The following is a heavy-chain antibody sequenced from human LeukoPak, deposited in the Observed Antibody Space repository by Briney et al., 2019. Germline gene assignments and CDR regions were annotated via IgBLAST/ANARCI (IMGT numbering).Heavy chain of an antibody. CDR3: AKVGYSYGGGSFDY. V-gene: IGHV3-30*18. J-gene: IGHJ4*02. CDR2: ISHDGSNK. Sequence: PGRSLRLSCAASGFTFSSYGMHWVRQAPGKGLEWVAVISHDGSNKYYADSVKGRFTISRDNSKNTLYLQTNSLRAEDTAVYYCAKVGYSYGGGSFDYWGQETLVTVSS. CDR1: GFTFSSYG. D-gene: IGHD5-18*01.